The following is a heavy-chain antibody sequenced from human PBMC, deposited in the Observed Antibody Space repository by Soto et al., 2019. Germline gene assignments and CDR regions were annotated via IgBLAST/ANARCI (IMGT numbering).Heavy chain of an antibody. V-gene: IGHV4-34*01. J-gene: IGHJ1*01. D-gene: IGHD6-13*01. CDR2: INHSGST. CDR3: ARGWGYSSSWLGYFQH. Sequence: QVQLQQWGAGLLKPSETLSLTCAVYGGSFSGYYWSWIRQPPGKGLEWIGEINHSGSTNYNPSLKSRVTISVDTSKNQFSLKLSSVTAADTAVYYCARGWGYSSSWLGYFQHWGQGTLVTVSS. CDR1: GGSFSGYY.